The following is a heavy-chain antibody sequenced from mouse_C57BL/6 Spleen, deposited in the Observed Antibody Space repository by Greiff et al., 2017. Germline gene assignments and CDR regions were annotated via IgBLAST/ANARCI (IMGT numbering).Heavy chain of an antibody. J-gene: IGHJ1*03. CDR2: INPDTGGT. Sequence: EVQLQQSGPALVKPGASVKISCTASGYTFTDYYMNWVQPTPGKSLEWIGDINPDTGGTSSNHKFKGQSTLTGDKSSSRAYMELRSLTYEDSAVYYCARGGDYYGPYWYFDVWGTGTTVTVSS. V-gene: IGHV1-26*01. D-gene: IGHD1-1*01. CDR1: GYTFTDYY. CDR3: ARGGDYYGPYWYFDV.